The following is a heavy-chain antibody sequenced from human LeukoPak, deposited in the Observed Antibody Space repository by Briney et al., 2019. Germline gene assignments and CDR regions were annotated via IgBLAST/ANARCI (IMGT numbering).Heavy chain of an antibody. CDR2: ISGSGGST. CDR3: AKRLYYYDSSGYLFDY. J-gene: IGHJ4*02. D-gene: IGHD3-22*01. CDR1: AFSFRNYA. V-gene: IGHV3-23*01. Sequence: GTSLRLSCVVSAFSFRNYAMSWVRQAPGKGLEWVSAISGSGGSTYYADSVKGRFTISRDNSKNTLYLQMNSLRAEDTAVYYCAKRLYYYDSSGYLFDYWGQGTLVTVSS.